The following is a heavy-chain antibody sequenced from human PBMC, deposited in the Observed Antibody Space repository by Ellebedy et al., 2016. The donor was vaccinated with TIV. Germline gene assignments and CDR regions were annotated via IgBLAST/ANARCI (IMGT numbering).Heavy chain of an antibody. V-gene: IGHV1-18*04. CDR1: GYSFIGYY. D-gene: IGHD1-26*01. CDR2: ISVYNGNT. CDR3: AADLASVGQ. J-gene: IGHJ1*01. Sequence: AASVKVSCKASGYSFIGYYMHWVRQAPGQGLEWMGWISVYNGNTNYAQKLQGRVTMTTDTSTSTAYMELRSLRSDDTAVYYCAADLASVGQWGQGTLVIVSS.